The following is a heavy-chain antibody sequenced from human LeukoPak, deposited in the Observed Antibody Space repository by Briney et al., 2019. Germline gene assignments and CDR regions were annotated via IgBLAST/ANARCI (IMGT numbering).Heavy chain of an antibody. J-gene: IGHJ5*02. Sequence: SGPTLVKPTQTLTLTCTFSGFSLSTSGVGVGWIRQPPGKALEWLAVIYWNDDKRYSPSLKRRLTITKDTSKNQVVLAMTNMDPVDTATYYCAQRPMAASGPLEDWFDPWGQGTLVTVSS. V-gene: IGHV2-5*01. CDR3: AQRPMAASGPLEDWFDP. D-gene: IGHD6-13*01. CDR2: IYWNDDK. CDR1: GFSLSTSGVG.